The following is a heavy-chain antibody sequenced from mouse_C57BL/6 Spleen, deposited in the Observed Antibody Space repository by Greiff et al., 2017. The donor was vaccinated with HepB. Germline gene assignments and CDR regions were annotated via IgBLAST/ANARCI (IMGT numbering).Heavy chain of an antibody. Sequence: EVKLVESGGGLVKPGGSLKLSCAASGFTFSDYGMHWVRQAPEKGLEWVAYISSGSSTIYYADTVKGRFTISRDNAKNTLFLQMTSLRSEDTAMYYCERPSPTVVATEYAMDYWGQGTSVTVSS. J-gene: IGHJ4*01. V-gene: IGHV5-17*01. CDR3: ERPSPTVVATEYAMDY. D-gene: IGHD1-1*01. CDR1: GFTFSDYG. CDR2: ISSGSSTI.